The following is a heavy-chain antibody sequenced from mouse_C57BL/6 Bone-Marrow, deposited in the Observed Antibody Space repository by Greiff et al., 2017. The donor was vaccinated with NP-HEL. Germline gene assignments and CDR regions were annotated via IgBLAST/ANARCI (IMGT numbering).Heavy chain of an antibody. V-gene: IGHV5-6*02. CDR1: GFTFSSYG. Sequence: EVMLVESGGDLVKPGGSLKLSCAASGFTFSSYGMSWVRQTPDKRLEWVATISSGGSYTYYPDSVKGRFTISRDNAKNTLYLQMSSLKSEDTAMYYCASRDHGSSWDYWGQGTLVTVSA. CDR2: ISSGGSYT. D-gene: IGHD1-1*01. CDR3: ASRDHGSSWDY. J-gene: IGHJ3*01.